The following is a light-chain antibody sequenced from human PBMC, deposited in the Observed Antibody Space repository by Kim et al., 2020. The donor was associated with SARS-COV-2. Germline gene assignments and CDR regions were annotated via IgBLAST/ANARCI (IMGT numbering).Light chain of an antibody. CDR3: CSYAGSYTYV. J-gene: IGLJ1*01. V-gene: IGLV2-11*01. CDR1: SSDVGGYTY. CDR2: DVS. Sequence: GQSVTISCTGTSSDVGGYTYVSWYQQHPGKAPKLMIYDVSKRPSGVPDHFSGSKSGNTASLTISGLQAEDEADYYCCSYAGSYTYVFGTGTKVTVL.